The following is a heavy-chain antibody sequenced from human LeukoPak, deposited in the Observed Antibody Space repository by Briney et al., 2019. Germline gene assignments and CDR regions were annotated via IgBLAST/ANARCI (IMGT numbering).Heavy chain of an antibody. Sequence: GGSLRLSCAASGFTFSNYAMNWVRQAPGKGLEWVSSISGSGGSTYYADSVKGRFTISRDDSKNTLYLQMNSLRAEDTAVYYCARKWWENWFDSWGQGALVTVSS. J-gene: IGHJ5*01. CDR1: GFTFSNYA. D-gene: IGHD2-15*01. CDR2: ISGSGGST. V-gene: IGHV3-23*01. CDR3: ARKWWENWFDS.